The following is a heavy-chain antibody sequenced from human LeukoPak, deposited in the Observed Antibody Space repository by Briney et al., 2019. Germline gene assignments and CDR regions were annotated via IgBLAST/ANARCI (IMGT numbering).Heavy chain of an antibody. CDR1: GFTFSSYS. V-gene: IGHV3-21*01. CDR3: ARDLGADCTNGVCPIDAFDI. Sequence: GGSLRLSCAASGFTFSSYSMNWVRQAPGKGLEWVSSISSSSSYIYYADSVKGRFTISRDNAKNSLYLQMNSLRAEDTAVYYCARDLGADCTNGVCPIDAFDIWGQGTMVTVSS. D-gene: IGHD2-8*01. CDR2: ISSSSSYI. J-gene: IGHJ3*02.